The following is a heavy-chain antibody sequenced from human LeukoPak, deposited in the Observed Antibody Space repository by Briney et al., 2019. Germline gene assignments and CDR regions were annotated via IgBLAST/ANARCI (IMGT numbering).Heavy chain of an antibody. CDR1: GFTFSSYW. J-gene: IGHJ5*02. CDR3: ARGQYCSGGSCSGGWFDP. CDR2: IYNDGSST. Sequence: GGSLRLFCAASGFTFSSYWMHWVRQAPGKGLVWVSRIYNDGSSTIYADSVKGRFTISRDNAKNSLYLQMNSLRAEDTAVYYCARGQYCSGGSCSGGWFDPWGQGTLVTVSS. V-gene: IGHV3-74*01. D-gene: IGHD2-15*01.